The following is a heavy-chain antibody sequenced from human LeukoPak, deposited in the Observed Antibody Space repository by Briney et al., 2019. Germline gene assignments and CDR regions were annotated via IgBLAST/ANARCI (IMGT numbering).Heavy chain of an antibody. CDR1: GFTFSSYA. V-gene: IGHV3-23*01. CDR3: AKDPIFSGSYGVFDY. Sequence: PGGSLRLSCAASGFTFSSYAMSWVRQAPGKGLEWVSAISGTGGRTYYADSAEGRFTISRDNSKNTLYLQMNSLRAGDTAVYYCAKDPIFSGSYGVFDYWGLGTLVTVSS. D-gene: IGHD1-26*01. J-gene: IGHJ4*02. CDR2: ISGTGGRT.